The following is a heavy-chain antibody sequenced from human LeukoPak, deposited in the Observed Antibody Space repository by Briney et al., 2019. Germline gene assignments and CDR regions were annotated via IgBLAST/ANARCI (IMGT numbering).Heavy chain of an antibody. Sequence: PGGSLRLSCAASGFTFSSYAMHWVRQAPGKGLDWVAAISYDGSKNYYADSVKGRFTISRDNSKNTLYLQMNSLRGEDTAVYYCAKKSPGTYFAPPDYWGQGTLVTVSS. J-gene: IGHJ4*02. V-gene: IGHV3-33*06. CDR2: ISYDGSKN. D-gene: IGHD3-10*01. CDR1: GFTFSSYA. CDR3: AKKSPGTYFAPPDY.